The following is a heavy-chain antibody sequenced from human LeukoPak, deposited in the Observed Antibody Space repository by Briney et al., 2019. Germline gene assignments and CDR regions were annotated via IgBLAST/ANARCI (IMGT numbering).Heavy chain of an antibody. CDR1: GLTFSNYW. Sequence: GGSLRLSCAASGLTFSNYWMHWVSQAPGKGLVWVSRIYSDGSSTSYADSVKGRFTISRDNAKNTLYLQMNSLRADDTAVYYCAVTVADTPHWGQGTLVTVSS. D-gene: IGHD6-19*01. V-gene: IGHV3-74*01. CDR2: IYSDGSST. CDR3: AVTVADTPH. J-gene: IGHJ4*02.